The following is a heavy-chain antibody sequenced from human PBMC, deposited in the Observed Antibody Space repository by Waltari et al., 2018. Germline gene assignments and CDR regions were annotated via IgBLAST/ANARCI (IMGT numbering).Heavy chain of an antibody. CDR2: IFSNDEK. Sequence: QVTLKESGPVMVKHTETLTLTCAVSGFSLNNGRMGVSWIRQSPGKALEWLANIFSNDEKSYSTSLKSRLTISKDTSKSQVVLSMTNVDPVDTATYYCARIRFDIWSASPHMDVWGKGTTVTISS. V-gene: IGHV2-26*01. CDR3: ARIRFDIWSASPHMDV. J-gene: IGHJ6*03. D-gene: IGHD3-3*01. CDR1: GFSLNNGRMG.